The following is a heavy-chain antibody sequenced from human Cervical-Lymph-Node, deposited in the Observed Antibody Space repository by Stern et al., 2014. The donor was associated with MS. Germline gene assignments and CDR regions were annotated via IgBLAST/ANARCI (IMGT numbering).Heavy chain of an antibody. CDR3: ARGGSNYRYGVDV. Sequence: VQLVESGAEVKKTGASGKVSCKASGYTFNGYYMHWVRQAPGQGLEWMGWVNPNSGGTKYVQRFQGRVTLTRDTSIGTAYMELNTLTSDDTAMYYCARGGSNYRYGVDVWGQGTTVTVSS. CDR1: GYTFNGYY. V-gene: IGHV1-2*02. CDR2: VNPNSGGT. J-gene: IGHJ6*02. D-gene: IGHD5-18*01.